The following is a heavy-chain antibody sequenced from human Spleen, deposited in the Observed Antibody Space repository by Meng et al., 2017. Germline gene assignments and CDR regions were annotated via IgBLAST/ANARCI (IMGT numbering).Heavy chain of an antibody. D-gene: IGHD3-10*01. CDR3: ARGTPGRRYADY. Sequence: QVQLVQSGAEVKKPGASVKVSCKASGYTYTHYQMDWVRQAPGQGLEWMGWIHPSGNANYAQKFQGRVTMTTDTSTTTAYMELRSLRSDDSGVYYCARGTPGRRYADYWGQGTLVTVSS. V-gene: IGHV1-18*01. CDR1: GYTYTHYQ. CDR2: IHPSGNA. J-gene: IGHJ4*02.